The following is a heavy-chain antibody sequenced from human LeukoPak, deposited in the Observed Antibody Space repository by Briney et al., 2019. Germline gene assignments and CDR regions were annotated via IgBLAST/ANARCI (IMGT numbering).Heavy chain of an antibody. CDR1: GGTFSSYA. CDR3: ARDLGYSYGYGY. V-gene: IGHV1-69*13. Sequence: SVTVSCKASGGTFSSYAISWVRQAPGQGLEWMGGIIPIFGTANYAQKFQGRVTITADESTSTAYMELSSLRSEDTAVYYCARDLGYSYGYGYWGQGTLVTVSS. CDR2: IIPIFGTA. D-gene: IGHD5-18*01. J-gene: IGHJ4*02.